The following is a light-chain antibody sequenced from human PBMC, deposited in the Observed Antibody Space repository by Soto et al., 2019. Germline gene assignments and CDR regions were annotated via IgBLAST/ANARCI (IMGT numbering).Light chain of an antibody. Sequence: DIQMTQSPSSLSASVGDRVTITCRASQGIRQYLAWYQQKPGKVPKLLIYEASNLKSGVPSRFRGGGSGTEFTLTISSLQPEDVATYYCQNFDSAPQTFGQGTKVDIK. V-gene: IGKV1-27*01. CDR1: QGIRQY. J-gene: IGKJ1*01. CDR3: QNFDSAPQT. CDR2: EAS.